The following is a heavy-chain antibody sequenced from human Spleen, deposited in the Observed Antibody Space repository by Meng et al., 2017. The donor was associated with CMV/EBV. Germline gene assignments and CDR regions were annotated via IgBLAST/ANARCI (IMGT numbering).Heavy chain of an antibody. CDR2: INHSGST. CDR3: ARGLPRITIFGVVMGWYFDY. V-gene: IGHV4-34*01. CDR1: FSGYY. J-gene: IGHJ4*02. D-gene: IGHD3-3*01. Sequence: FSGYYWSWIRQPPGKRLEWIGEINHSGSTNYNPSLKSRVTISVDTSKNQFSLKLSSVTAADTAVYYCARGLPRITIFGVVMGWYFDYWGQGTLVTVSS.